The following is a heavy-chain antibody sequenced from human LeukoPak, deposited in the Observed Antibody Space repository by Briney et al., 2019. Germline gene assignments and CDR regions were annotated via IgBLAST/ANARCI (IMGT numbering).Heavy chain of an antibody. D-gene: IGHD3-3*01. CDR1: GFTFSSYA. Sequence: GGSLRLSCAASGFTFSSYAMSWVRQAPGKGLEWVSAISGSGGSTYYADSGKGRFAISRDNSKNTLYLQMNSLRAEDTAVYYCAKNQKSNYDFWSGGVAFDIWGQGTMVTVSS. V-gene: IGHV3-23*01. J-gene: IGHJ3*02. CDR2: ISGSGGST. CDR3: AKNQKSNYDFWSGGVAFDI.